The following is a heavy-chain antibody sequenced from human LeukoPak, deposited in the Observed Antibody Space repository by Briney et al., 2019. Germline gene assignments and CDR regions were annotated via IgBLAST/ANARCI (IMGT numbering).Heavy chain of an antibody. J-gene: IGHJ4*02. Sequence: PGRSLRLSCAASGFTFSSYGIHWVRQAPGKGLVWVAVISYDGSNKYYADSVKGRFTISRDNSKNTLYLQMNSLRAEDTAVYYCATVRLDYWGREPWSPSPQ. V-gene: IGHV3-30*03. D-gene: IGHD1-1*01. CDR2: ISYDGSNK. CDR3: ATVRLDY. CDR1: GFTFSSYG.